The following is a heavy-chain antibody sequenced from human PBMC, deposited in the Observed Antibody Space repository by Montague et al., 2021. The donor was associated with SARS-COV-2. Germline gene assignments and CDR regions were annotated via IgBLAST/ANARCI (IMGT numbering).Heavy chain of an antibody. J-gene: IGHJ4*02. CDR2: SDWDDDK. Sequence: PALVKPTQTLTLTCTFSGFSRSTSGLCVSWIRQPPGKALEWLARSDWDDDKYYSTSLKTRLTISKDTSKNQVVLTMTNMDPVDTATYYCARDYRGVITDYWGQGTLVTVSS. CDR1: GFSRSTSGLC. CDR3: ARDYRGVITDY. V-gene: IGHV2-70*11. D-gene: IGHD3-10*01.